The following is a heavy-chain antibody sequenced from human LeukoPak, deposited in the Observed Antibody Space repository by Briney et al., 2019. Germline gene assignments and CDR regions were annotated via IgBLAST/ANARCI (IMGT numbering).Heavy chain of an antibody. Sequence: SETLSLTCTVSGGSINNYHWSWIRQPPGKGLEWIGYNYNTVTTNYNPSLKSRVTISVDTSKSQFSLRLTSVTAADTAVYYCARDVRFSLWGQGTLVTVSS. J-gene: IGHJ4*02. CDR1: GGSINNYH. CDR3: ARDVRFSL. V-gene: IGHV4-59*01. CDR2: NYNTVTT.